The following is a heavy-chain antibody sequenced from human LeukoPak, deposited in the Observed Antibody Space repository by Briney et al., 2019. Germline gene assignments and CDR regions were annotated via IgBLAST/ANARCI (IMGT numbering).Heavy chain of an antibody. CDR3: ASAGFYHSGRYYPDY. V-gene: IGHV3-7*01. CDR2: INQDGSDR. D-gene: IGHD3-22*01. J-gene: IGHJ4*02. CDR1: GFTFSTYW. Sequence: GGSLRLSCAASGFTFSTYWMTWVRQAPGKGLESVANINQDGSDRPYVDSVKGRFTISRDNAKNSLYLQMNSLRAEDTAIYYCASAGFYHSGRYYPDYWGQGTLVAVTS.